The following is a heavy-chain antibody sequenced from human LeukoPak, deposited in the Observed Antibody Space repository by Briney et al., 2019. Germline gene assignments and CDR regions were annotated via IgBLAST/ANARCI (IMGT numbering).Heavy chain of an antibody. CDR2: MYHSGST. D-gene: IGHD3-16*01. J-gene: IGHJ4*02. CDR3: ARDVWTIDY. CDR1: GGSISSSSYY. Sequence: SETLSLTCTVSGGSISSSSYYWGWIRQPPGKGLEWIGSMYHSGSTYYNPSLKSRVTISVDTSKNQLSLKLSSVTAADTAVYYCARDVWTIDYWGQGTLVTVSS. V-gene: IGHV4-39*07.